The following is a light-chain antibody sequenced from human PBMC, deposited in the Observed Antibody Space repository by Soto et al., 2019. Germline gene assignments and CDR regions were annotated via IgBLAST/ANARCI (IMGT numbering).Light chain of an antibody. CDR3: QHRITWSRT. J-gene: IGKJ5*01. CDR2: DAS. CDR1: QSVSSD. Sequence: EIVLTQSPATLSLSPGERATLSCRASQSVSSDLAWYQQKAGQAPRLLIYDASNRATGIPARFSGSGSGTDFTLTNSSLEPEDFAVFFCQHRITWSRTFRQGPRLEIK. V-gene: IGKV3-11*01.